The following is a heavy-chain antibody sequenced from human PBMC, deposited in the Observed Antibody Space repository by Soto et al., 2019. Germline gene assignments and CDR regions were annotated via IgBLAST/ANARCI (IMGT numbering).Heavy chain of an antibody. J-gene: IGHJ4*02. D-gene: IGHD2-15*01. CDR3: ARGQEVGAHFFDS. CDR2: IGTAGDT. V-gene: IGHV3-13*01. Sequence: RWSLRLSCEASGFTFSGFDMHWLRQPTGRGLEWVSTIGTAGDTYYAVSVKGRFTISRDNAKNSLSLQMNSPRAGDTAVYFCARGQEVGAHFFDSWGQGTQVT. CDR1: GFTFSGFD.